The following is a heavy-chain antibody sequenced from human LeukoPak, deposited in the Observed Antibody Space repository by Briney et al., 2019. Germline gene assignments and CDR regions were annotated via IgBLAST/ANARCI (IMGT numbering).Heavy chain of an antibody. Sequence: GGSLRLSCSTSGFIFSRYRMDWVRQAPGNGLVWVARITSDGKRTRYADSVKGRFTISRDNAKNTLQLQMTSLRVDDTAVYYCSRDFDYDDGGAYPDYWGQGTLVTVSS. J-gene: IGHJ4*02. CDR3: SRDFDYDDGGAYPDY. V-gene: IGHV3-74*01. D-gene: IGHD3-22*01. CDR1: GFIFSRYR. CDR2: ITSDGKRT.